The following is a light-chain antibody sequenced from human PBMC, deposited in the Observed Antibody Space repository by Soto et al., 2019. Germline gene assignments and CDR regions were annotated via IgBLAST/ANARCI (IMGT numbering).Light chain of an antibody. CDR3: QQYNNWPPWT. CDR2: GAS. V-gene: IGKV3-15*01. CDR1: QSVSSN. Sequence: EIVMTQSPATLSVSRGERATLSCRASQSVSSNLAWYRQKPGQAPRLLIYGASTRATGIPARFSGSGSGTEFTLTISSLQSEDFAVYYCQQYNNWPPWTFGQGTKVEIK. J-gene: IGKJ1*01.